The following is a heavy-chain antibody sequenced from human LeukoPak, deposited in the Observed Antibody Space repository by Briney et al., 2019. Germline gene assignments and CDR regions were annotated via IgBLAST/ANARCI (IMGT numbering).Heavy chain of an antibody. J-gene: IGHJ6*03. CDR3: AREGDGSGSYYWADYYYYYMDV. CDR2: IYYSGST. CDR1: GGSISSYY. D-gene: IGHD3-10*01. Sequence: PSETLSLTCTVSGGSISSYYWSWIRQPPGKGLEWIGYIYYSGSTNYNPSLKSRVTISVDTSKNQFSLKLSSVTAADTAVYYCAREGDGSGSYYWADYYYYYMDVWGKGTTVTVSS. V-gene: IGHV4-59*01.